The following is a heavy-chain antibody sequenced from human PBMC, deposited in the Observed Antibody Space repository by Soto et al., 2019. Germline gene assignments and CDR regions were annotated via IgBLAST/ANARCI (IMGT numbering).Heavy chain of an antibody. D-gene: IGHD2-15*01. V-gene: IGHV1-2*02. Sequence: GASVKVSCKASGYTFTGYYMHWVRQAPGQGLEWMGWINPNSGGTNYAQKFQGRVTMTRDTSIGTAYMELSRLRSDDTAVYYCARTLGYCSGGSCYSRYYYGMDVWGQGTTVTVSS. J-gene: IGHJ6*02. CDR1: GYTFTGYY. CDR2: INPNSGGT. CDR3: ARTLGYCSGGSCYSRYYYGMDV.